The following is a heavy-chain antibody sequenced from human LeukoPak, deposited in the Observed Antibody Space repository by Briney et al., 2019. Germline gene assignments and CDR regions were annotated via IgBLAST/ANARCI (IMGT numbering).Heavy chain of an antibody. J-gene: IGHJ6*02. Sequence: GASVKVSCKASGYTFTSYGISWVRQAPGQGPEWMGWISAYSTYNGNTNYAQKFQGRVTMTTDTSTSTAYMELSSLRSEDTAVYYCARGIAVAGAYYYYYGMDVWGQGTTVTVSS. CDR2: ISAYSTYNGNT. CDR1: GYTFTSYG. V-gene: IGHV1-18*01. D-gene: IGHD6-19*01. CDR3: ARGIAVAGAYYYYYGMDV.